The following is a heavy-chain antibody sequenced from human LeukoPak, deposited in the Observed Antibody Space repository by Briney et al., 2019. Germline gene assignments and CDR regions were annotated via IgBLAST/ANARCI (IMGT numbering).Heavy chain of an antibody. V-gene: IGHV3-30*04. Sequence: PGRSLRLSCAASGFTFSSYAMHWVRQAPGKGLEWVAVISYDGSNKYYADSVKGRFTISRVNSKNTLYLQMNSLRAEDTAVYYCARNYDSSGYGDYWGQGTLVTVSS. CDR1: GFTFSSYA. J-gene: IGHJ4*02. CDR3: ARNYDSSGYGDY. D-gene: IGHD3-22*01. CDR2: ISYDGSNK.